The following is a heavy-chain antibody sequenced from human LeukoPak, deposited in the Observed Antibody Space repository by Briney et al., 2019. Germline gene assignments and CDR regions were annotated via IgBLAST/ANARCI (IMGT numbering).Heavy chain of an antibody. J-gene: IGHJ4*02. CDR2: IWYDESKK. CDR1: GFTFTDYG. V-gene: IGHV3-33*01. Sequence: GRSLRLSCAASGFTFTDYGMHWVRQAPGKGLEWVAVIWYDESKKYYADSVKGRFTISRDTSKNTLYLQMSSLRAEDTAVYYCARDLCSTTRCLDYWGQGTLVTVSS. CDR3: ARDLCSTTRCLDY. D-gene: IGHD2-2*01.